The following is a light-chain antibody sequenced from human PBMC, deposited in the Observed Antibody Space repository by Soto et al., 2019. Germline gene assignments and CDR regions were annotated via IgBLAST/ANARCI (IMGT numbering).Light chain of an antibody. CDR1: QSLVHSDGIAY. Sequence: DAVMTQSPLSLPVTLGQPASVSCRSNQSLVHSDGIAYFSWFQQRPGRSPRRLIYKVSNRDSGVPARFSGSGSGTDFALKISRVDAEDVGVYYCMQGTHWPITFGQGTRLESK. V-gene: IGKV2-30*02. J-gene: IGKJ5*01. CDR3: MQGTHWPIT. CDR2: KVS.